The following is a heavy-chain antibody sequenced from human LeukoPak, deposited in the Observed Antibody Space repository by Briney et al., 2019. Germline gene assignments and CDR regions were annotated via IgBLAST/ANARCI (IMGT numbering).Heavy chain of an antibody. Sequence: GGALRLSFAAAGFAFSSYSMNWGRRAPGKGGEWGSSIISSSSYIYYTDSVKGRFTISRDNAKNSLYLQMNSLRAEDTAVYYCARDWGYYYYYGMDVWGQGTTVTVSS. CDR1: GFAFSSYS. D-gene: IGHD3-16*01. V-gene: IGHV3-21*01. CDR2: IISSSSYI. J-gene: IGHJ6*02. CDR3: ARDWGYYYYYGMDV.